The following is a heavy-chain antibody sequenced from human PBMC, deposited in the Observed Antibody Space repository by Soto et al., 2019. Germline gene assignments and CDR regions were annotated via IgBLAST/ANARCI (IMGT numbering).Heavy chain of an antibody. V-gene: IGHV5-51*01. J-gene: IGHJ4*02. CDR3: ARYSGSYWHYLDF. CDR2: IYLGDSDT. Sequence: PGESLKISCKGSGYSFASHWVAWVRQMPEKGLEWIGTIYLGDSDTKYSSAFRGHVTISADTSVSTAYLQWRSLEATDSAIYYCARYSGSYWHYLDFWGQGTLVTVSS. CDR1: GYSFASHW. D-gene: IGHD1-26*01.